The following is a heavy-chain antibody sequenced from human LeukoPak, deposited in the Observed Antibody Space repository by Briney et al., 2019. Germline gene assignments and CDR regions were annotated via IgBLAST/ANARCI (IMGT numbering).Heavy chain of an antibody. CDR2: ISSSATTI. CDR3: AREDAGGYFGQLRF. J-gene: IGHJ3*01. D-gene: IGHD3-16*01. Sequence: PGGSLRLSCAASGFSFSDYEMNWVRQAPGKGLEWVSYISSSATTIYYAESVKGRFTISRDNAKKSLYLQMNNLRAEDTAVYYCAREDAGGYFGQLRFWGQGTTVTVSS. V-gene: IGHV3-48*03. CDR1: GFSFSDYE.